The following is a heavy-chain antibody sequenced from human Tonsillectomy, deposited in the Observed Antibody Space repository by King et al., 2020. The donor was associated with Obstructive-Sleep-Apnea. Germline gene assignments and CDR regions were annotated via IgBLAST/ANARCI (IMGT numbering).Heavy chain of an antibody. Sequence: QLVESGGALVQPGGSLRLSCAASGFTVSSHYMSWVRQAPGNGLEWVSVIYAGGNTYYADSVKGRFTISRHSTTNTLYLQMNSLGAEDTAVYYCARDLDIRGQGTLVTVSS. V-gene: IGHV3-53*04. CDR3: ARDLDI. J-gene: IGHJ4*02. D-gene: IGHD2-2*03. CDR2: IYAGGNT. CDR1: GFTVSSHY.